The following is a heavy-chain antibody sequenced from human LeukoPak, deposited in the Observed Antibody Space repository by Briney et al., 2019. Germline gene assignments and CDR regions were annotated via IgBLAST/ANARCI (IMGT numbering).Heavy chain of an antibody. D-gene: IGHD4-17*01. Sequence: PSETLSLTCAVHGGSFSGYYWCWIRQPPGKGLEWIGEINHSGSTHYNPSLKSRVTISVDTSKNQFTLKLSSVTAADTAVYYCARERRMTTDAFDIWGQGTMVTVSS. V-gene: IGHV4-34*01. CDR3: ARERRMTTDAFDI. CDR2: INHSGST. J-gene: IGHJ3*02. CDR1: GGSFSGYY.